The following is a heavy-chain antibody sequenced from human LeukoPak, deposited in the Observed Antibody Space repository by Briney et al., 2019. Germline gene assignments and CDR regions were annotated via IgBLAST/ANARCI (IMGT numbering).Heavy chain of an antibody. Sequence: GGSLRLSCAASGFTFSSYGMHWVRQAPGKGLEWVAFIRYDGSNKYYADSVKGRFTVSRDNSKNTLYLQVNSLRAEDTAVYYCASERAAAGTSPFDFWGQGTLVTVSS. J-gene: IGHJ4*02. CDR2: IRYDGSNK. V-gene: IGHV3-30*02. CDR3: ASERAAAGTSPFDF. D-gene: IGHD6-13*01. CDR1: GFTFSSYG.